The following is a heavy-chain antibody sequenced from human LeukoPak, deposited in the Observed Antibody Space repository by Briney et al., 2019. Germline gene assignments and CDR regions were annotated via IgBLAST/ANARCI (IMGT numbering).Heavy chain of an antibody. CDR1: GYTFTSYD. Sequence: GASVKVSCKASGYTFTSYDINWVRQATGQGLEWMGWMNPNSGNTGYAQKFQGRVTMTRNTSISTAYMELSSLRSEDTAVYYCATVRESAASYYYYYMDVWGKGTTVTVSS. CDR3: ATVRESAASYYYYYMDV. D-gene: IGHD6-13*01. CDR2: MNPNSGNT. V-gene: IGHV1-8*01. J-gene: IGHJ6*03.